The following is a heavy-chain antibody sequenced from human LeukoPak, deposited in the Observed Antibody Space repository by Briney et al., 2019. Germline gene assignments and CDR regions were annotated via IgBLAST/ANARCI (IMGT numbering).Heavy chain of an antibody. CDR1: GGSISSSSYY. Sequence: SETLSLTCTVSGGSISSSSYYWGWIRQPPGKGLEWIGSIYYSGSTYYNPSLKSRVTISVDTSKNQFSLQLNSVTPEDTAVYYCARDKEGVGSFDYWGQGTLVTVSS. CDR2: IYYSGST. J-gene: IGHJ4*02. D-gene: IGHD1-26*01. CDR3: ARDKEGVGSFDY. V-gene: IGHV4-39*07.